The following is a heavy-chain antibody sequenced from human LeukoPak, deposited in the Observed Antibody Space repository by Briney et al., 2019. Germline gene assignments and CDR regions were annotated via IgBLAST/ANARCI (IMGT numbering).Heavy chain of an antibody. Sequence: GGSLRLSCAASGFTFSSYAMSWVRQAPGKGLEWVSAISGSGGSTYYADSVKGRFTISRDNSKNTLYLQMNSLRAEDTAVYYCAKDVLRTTGTTPLLYFDYWGRGTLVTVSS. J-gene: IGHJ4*02. CDR2: ISGSGGST. CDR1: GFTFSSYA. V-gene: IGHV3-23*01. CDR3: AKDVLRTTGTTPLLYFDY. D-gene: IGHD1-1*01.